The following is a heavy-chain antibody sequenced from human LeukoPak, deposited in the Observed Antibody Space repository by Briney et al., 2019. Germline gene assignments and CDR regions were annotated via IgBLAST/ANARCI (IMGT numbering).Heavy chain of an antibody. CDR1: GFSFHIYA. CDR3: AKRSYDSSGPTD. J-gene: IGHJ4*02. CDR2: ITGDGRST. Sequence: GGCLRPSCAASGFSFHIYAMHCVRLDPGKGLEWVSLITGDGRSTYYADSVKGRFTISRDNSKNSLYLQMNSLRTEDTALYYCAKRSYDSSGPTDWGQGTLVTVSS. D-gene: IGHD3-22*01. V-gene: IGHV3-43*02.